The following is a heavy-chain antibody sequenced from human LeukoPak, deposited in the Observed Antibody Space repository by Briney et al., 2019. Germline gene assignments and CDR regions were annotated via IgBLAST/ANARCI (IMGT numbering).Heavy chain of an antibody. Sequence: GASVKVSCKASGYTFTGYYMHWVRQAPGQGLEWMGRINPNSGGTNYAQKFRGRVTMTRDTSISTAYMELSRLRSDDTAVYYCARSREIVVVTAIFDYWGQGTLVTVSS. CDR2: INPNSGGT. D-gene: IGHD2-21*02. CDR1: GYTFTGYY. CDR3: ARSREIVVVTAIFDY. J-gene: IGHJ4*02. V-gene: IGHV1-2*06.